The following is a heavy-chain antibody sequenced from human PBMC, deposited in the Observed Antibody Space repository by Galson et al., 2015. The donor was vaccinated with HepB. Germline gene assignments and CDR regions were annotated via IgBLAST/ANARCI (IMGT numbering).Heavy chain of an antibody. D-gene: IGHD6-13*01. CDR2: IGTAGDS. J-gene: IGHJ6*02. CDR1: GFTFSSYD. Sequence: SLRPSCAASGFTFSSYDMHWVRQATGKGLEWVSAIGTAGDSYYPGSVKGRFTISRENAKNSLYLQMNSLRAGDTTVYYCARGSRSRIAAAAMYYYYGMDVWGQGTTVTVSS. CDR3: ARGSRSRIAAAAMYYYYGMDV. V-gene: IGHV3-13*01.